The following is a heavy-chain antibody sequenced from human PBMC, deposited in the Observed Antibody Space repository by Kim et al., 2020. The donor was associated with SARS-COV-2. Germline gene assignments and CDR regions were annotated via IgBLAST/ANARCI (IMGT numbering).Heavy chain of an antibody. CDR3: ARDRGFLITMVRGVRVEDHDAFDN. CDR2: TYYRSKWYN. D-gene: IGHD3-10*01. CDR1: GDSVSSNSAA. V-gene: IGHV6-1*01. Sequence: SQTLSLACAISGDSVSSNSAAWNWIRQSPSRGLEWLGRTYYRSKWYNDYAVSVKSRITINPDTSKNQFSLQLNSVTPEDTAVYYCARDRGFLITMVRGVRVEDHDAFDNWGQGTMVTVSS. J-gene: IGHJ3*02.